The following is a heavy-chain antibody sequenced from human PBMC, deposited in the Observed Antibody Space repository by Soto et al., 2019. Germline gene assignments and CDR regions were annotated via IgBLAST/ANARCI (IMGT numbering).Heavy chain of an antibody. Sequence: EVQLVESGGGLVQPGGSLRLSCAASGFTFNSYWMHWVRQAPGKGLVWVSRIKGDGSSADYADSVKGRCTVSRDNAKITQYLQMNSLRAEDTAVYFCTRDEIWLQRPDPFDMWGQGTVVTVSS. D-gene: IGHD5-12*01. J-gene: IGHJ3*02. CDR3: TRDEIWLQRPDPFDM. CDR1: GFTFNSYW. CDR2: IKGDGSSA. V-gene: IGHV3-74*01.